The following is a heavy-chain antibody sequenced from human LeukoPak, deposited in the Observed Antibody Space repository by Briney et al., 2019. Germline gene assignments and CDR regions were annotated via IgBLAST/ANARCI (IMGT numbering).Heavy chain of an antibody. J-gene: IGHJ5*02. CDR2: IIPIFGTA. CDR3: ARDQRSYYDFWSGYQWFDP. CDR1: GGTFSSYA. D-gene: IGHD3-3*01. Sequence: GASVKVSCKASGGTFSSYAISWVRQAPGQGLEWMGGIIPIFGTANYAQKFQGRVTITADESTSTAYMELSSLRSEDTAVYYCARDQRSYYDFWSGYQWFDPWGQGTLVTVSS. V-gene: IGHV1-69*13.